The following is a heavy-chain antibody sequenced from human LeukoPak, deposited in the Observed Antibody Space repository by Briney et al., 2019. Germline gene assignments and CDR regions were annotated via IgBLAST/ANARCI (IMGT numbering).Heavy chain of an antibody. V-gene: IGHV3-30*02. CDR2: IRYDGSNK. CDR3: AKDPRIAAAGLRLGY. CDR1: GFTFSSYG. Sequence: GGSLRLSCAASGFTFSSYGMHWVRQAPGKGLEWVAFIRYDGSNKYYADSVKGPFTISRDNSKNTLYLQMNSLRAEDTAVYYCAKDPRIAAAGLRLGYWGQGTLVTVSS. J-gene: IGHJ4*02. D-gene: IGHD6-13*01.